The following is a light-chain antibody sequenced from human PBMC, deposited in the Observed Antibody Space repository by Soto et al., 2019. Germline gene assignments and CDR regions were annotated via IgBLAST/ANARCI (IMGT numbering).Light chain of an antibody. CDR1: QSVSLA. CDR3: QQDTDWPPRR. J-gene: IGKJ1*01. CDR2: GAS. Sequence: ALLSCRASQSVSLAIAWYQQKPGQAPRLLIYGASKRATGIPARFSGSGSGTEFTLTISSFQPEDFAVYYCQQDTDWPPRRFAQGTKLDIK. V-gene: IGKV3D-15*01.